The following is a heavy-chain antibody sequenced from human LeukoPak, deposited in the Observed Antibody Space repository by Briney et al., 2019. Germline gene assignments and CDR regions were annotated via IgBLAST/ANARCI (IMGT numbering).Heavy chain of an antibody. V-gene: IGHV3-15*01. CDR2: IKSKTDGETT. CDR3: TTEGAQFLFSKYFVYFDS. J-gene: IGHJ4*02. CDR1: GFTFTNVW. D-gene: IGHD3-9*01. Sequence: PGGSFRLSCAASGFTFTNVWMSWVRQAPGKGLEWVGRIKSKTDGETTDYAAPVKGRFSISRDDSKNTLYLQMNTLKTEDTAVYYCTTEGAQFLFSKYFVYFDSWGQGALVTVSS.